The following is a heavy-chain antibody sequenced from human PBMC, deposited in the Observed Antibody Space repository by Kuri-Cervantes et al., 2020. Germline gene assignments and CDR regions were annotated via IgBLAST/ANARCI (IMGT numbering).Heavy chain of an antibody. CDR1: GFTFSSYG. CDR3: ARVGYDILTGSDNWFDP. Sequence: GESLKISCAASGFTFSSYGMHWVRQAPGKGLEWVSSISSSSSYIYYADSVKGRFTISRDNAKNSLYLQMNSLRAEDTAVYYCARVGYDILTGSDNWFDPWGQGTLVTVSS. V-gene: IGHV3-21*01. J-gene: IGHJ5*02. D-gene: IGHD3-9*01. CDR2: ISSSSSYI.